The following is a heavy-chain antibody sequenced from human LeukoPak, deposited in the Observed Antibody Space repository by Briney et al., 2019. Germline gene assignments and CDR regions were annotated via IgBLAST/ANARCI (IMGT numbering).Heavy chain of an antibody. CDR2: ISAYNGNT. Sequence: GASVKVSCKASGYTVTSYGISWVRQAPGQGLEWMGWISAYNGNTNYAQKLQGRVTMTTDTSTSTAYMELRSLRSDDTAVYYCAVNTYGSGSYSNDYWGQGTLVTVSS. J-gene: IGHJ4*02. CDR3: AVNTYGSGSYSNDY. V-gene: IGHV1-18*01. D-gene: IGHD3-10*01. CDR1: GYTVTSYG.